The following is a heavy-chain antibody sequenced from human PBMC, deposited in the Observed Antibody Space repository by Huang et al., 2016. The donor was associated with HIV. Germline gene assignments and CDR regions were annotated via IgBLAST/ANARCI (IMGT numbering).Heavy chain of an antibody. J-gene: IGHJ4*02. Sequence: QLQLQESGPGQVKPSETLSLTCTVSGGSIDNRNSYWGWIRQPPGKGLEWSGNIYYSGTTYYNPSLKSRVTISVDTSNNQFSLRLDSVTAADTAVYYCARRWDYDVWSGSSYYFGSWGQGTLVTVSS. V-gene: IGHV4-39*01. CDR1: GGSIDNRNSY. D-gene: IGHD3-3*01. CDR3: ARRWDYDVWSGSSYYFGS. CDR2: IYYSGTT.